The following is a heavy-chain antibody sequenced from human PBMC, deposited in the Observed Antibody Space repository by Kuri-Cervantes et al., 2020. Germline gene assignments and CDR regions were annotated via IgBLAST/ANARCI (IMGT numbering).Heavy chain of an antibody. J-gene: IGHJ5*02. D-gene: IGHD2-15*01. CDR1: GGSISSSGYY. CDR3: ARERRDIVVVVAAGRNWFDP. V-gene: IGHV4-39*07. CDR2: INHSGST. Sequence: SETLSLTCTVSGGSISSSGYYWSWIRRPPGKGLEWIGEINHSGSTNYNPSLKSRVTISVDTSKNQFSLKLSSVTAADTAVYYCARERRDIVVVVAAGRNWFDPWGQGTLVTVSS.